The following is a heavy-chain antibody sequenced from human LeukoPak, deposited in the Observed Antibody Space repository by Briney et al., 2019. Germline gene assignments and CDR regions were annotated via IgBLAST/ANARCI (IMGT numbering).Heavy chain of an antibody. J-gene: IGHJ3*02. CDR3: ARVPSYSGPLWFGDPGAFDI. CDR1: GGTFISYA. CDR2: IIPIFGTA. D-gene: IGHD3-10*01. V-gene: IGHV1-69*13. Sequence: ASVKVSCKASGGTFISYAISWVRQAPGQGLEWMGGIIPIFGTANYAQKFQGRVTITADESTSTAYMELSSLRSEDTAVYYCARVPSYSGPLWFGDPGAFDIWGQGTMVTVSS.